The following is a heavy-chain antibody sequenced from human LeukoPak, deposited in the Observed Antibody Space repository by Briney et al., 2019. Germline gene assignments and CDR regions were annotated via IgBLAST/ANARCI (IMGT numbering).Heavy chain of an antibody. CDR1: GFTFSSYS. Sequence: GGSLRLSCAASGFTFSSYSMNWVRQAPGKGLEWVSSISSSSSYIYYADSVKGRFTISRDNAKNSLYLQMNSLRAEDTAVYYCARDRNYDYIWGSYRPDYFDYWGQGTLVTASS. CDR2: ISSSSSYI. J-gene: IGHJ4*02. D-gene: IGHD3-16*02. CDR3: ARDRNYDYIWGSYRPDYFDY. V-gene: IGHV3-21*01.